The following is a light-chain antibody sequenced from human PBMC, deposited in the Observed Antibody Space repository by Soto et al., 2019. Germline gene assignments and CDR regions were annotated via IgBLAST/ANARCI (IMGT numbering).Light chain of an antibody. CDR2: GDN. V-gene: IGLV1-40*01. CDR1: SSNIGANND. Sequence: QSVLTQPPPVSGAPGQRVIISCTGGSSNIGANNDVHWYQQTPGRAPKLLIYGDNNRPSGVPDRFSGSKSGTSASLAITGLQDEDEADYYCHSYDDSLSGSVFGGGTKLTV. CDR3: HSYDDSLSGSV. J-gene: IGLJ3*02.